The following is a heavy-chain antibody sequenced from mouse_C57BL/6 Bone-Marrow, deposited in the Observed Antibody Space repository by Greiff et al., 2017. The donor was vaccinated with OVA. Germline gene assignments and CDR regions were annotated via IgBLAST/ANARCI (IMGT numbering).Heavy chain of an antibody. CDR3: ARAAY. CDR1: GYAFSNYW. CDR2: IYTGDGDI. J-gene: IGHJ2*02. V-gene: IGHV1-80*01. Sequence: VQLMVSGAELVKPGASVTISCNASGYAFSNYWMNWVKRRPGKGREWSEQIYTGDGDINYNGKFKGKATLTADKSSSSAYMQFSSLTSEDSAVYFGARAAYWGQGTSLTVSS.